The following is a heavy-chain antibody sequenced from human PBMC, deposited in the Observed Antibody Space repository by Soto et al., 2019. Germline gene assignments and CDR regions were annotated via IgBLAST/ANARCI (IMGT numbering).Heavy chain of an antibody. D-gene: IGHD4-17*01. CDR2: INPNSGGT. Sequence: QVQLVQSGAEVKKPGASVKVSCKASGYTFTGYYMHWVRQAPGQGLEWMGWINPNSGGTNYAQKFQGWFPMPGDTSISTAYMELSRLRSDDTAVYYCARDSGIYGDHFASWGQGPLVTVSS. V-gene: IGHV1-2*04. CDR3: ARDSGIYGDHFAS. J-gene: IGHJ4*02. CDR1: GYTFTGYY.